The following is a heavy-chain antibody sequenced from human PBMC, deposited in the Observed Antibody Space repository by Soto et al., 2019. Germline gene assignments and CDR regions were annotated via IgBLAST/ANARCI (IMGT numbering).Heavy chain of an antibody. V-gene: IGHV4-31*03. CDR1: GGSISSGGYY. J-gene: IGHJ3*02. Sequence: SETLSLTCTVSGGSISSGGYYWSWIRQHPGKGLEWIGYIYYSGSTYYNPSLKSRVTISVDTSKNQFSLKLSSVTAADTAVYYCAREGSGSFPGAFDIWGQGTMVTVSS. CDR3: AREGSGSFPGAFDI. D-gene: IGHD1-26*01. CDR2: IYYSGST.